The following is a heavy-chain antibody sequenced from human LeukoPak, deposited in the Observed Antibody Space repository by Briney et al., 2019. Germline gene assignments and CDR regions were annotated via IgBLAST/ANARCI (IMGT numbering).Heavy chain of an antibody. CDR1: GGSISSYY. D-gene: IGHD7-27*01. CDR3: AVAPPGAFDI. J-gene: IGHJ3*02. CDR2: IYYSGST. V-gene: IGHV4-59*01. Sequence: PSETLSLTCTVSGGSISSYYWSWIRQPPGKGLEWIGYIYYSGSTNYNPSLKSRVTISVDTSKNQFSLKLSSVTAADTAVYYCAVAPPGAFDIWGQGTMVTVSS.